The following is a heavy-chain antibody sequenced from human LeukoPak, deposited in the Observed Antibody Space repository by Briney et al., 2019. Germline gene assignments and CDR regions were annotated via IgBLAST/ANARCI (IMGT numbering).Heavy chain of an antibody. CDR3: ATVYYYDSSGFYYFDY. V-gene: IGHV3-15*01. CDR2: VKSKTDGGTT. Sequence: KPGGSLRLSCAASGLTFSNAWMSWVRQAPGKGLEWVGRVKSKTDGGTTDYAAPMKGRFTISRDDSKNTLYLQMNSLKTEDTAVYYCATVYYYDSSGFYYFDYWGQGTLVTVSS. CDR1: GLTFSNAW. D-gene: IGHD3-22*01. J-gene: IGHJ4*02.